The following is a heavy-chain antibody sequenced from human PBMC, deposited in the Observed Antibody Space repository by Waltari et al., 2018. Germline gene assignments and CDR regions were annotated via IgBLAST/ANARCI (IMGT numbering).Heavy chain of an antibody. CDR2: INPNSGGT. CDR3: ARSLRWGWFDP. Sequence: QVQLVQSGAEVKKPGSSVKVSCKASGGTFSSYTISWVRQAPGQGLEWMGWINPNSGGTNYAQKFQGRVTMTRDTSISTAYMELSRLRSDDTAVYYCARSLRWGWFDPWGQGTLVTVSS. V-gene: IGHV1-2*02. D-gene: IGHD4-17*01. J-gene: IGHJ5*02. CDR1: GGTFSSYT.